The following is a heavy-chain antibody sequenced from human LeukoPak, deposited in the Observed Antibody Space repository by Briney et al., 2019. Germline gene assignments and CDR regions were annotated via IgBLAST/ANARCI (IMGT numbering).Heavy chain of an antibody. CDR2: IKQDGSEK. Sequence: GGSLRLSCAASGFTFRSYWMSWVRQAPGKGLEWVANIKQDGSEKYYVDSVKGRFTISRDNAKNSLYLQMNSLRAEDTAVYYCANGEVYFDYWGQGTLVTVSS. V-gene: IGHV3-7*01. J-gene: IGHJ4*02. CDR1: GFTFRSYW. D-gene: IGHD4-17*01. CDR3: ANGEVYFDY.